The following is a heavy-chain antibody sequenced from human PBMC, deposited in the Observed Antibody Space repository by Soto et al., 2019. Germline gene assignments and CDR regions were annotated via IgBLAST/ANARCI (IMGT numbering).Heavy chain of an antibody. CDR1: QFTFSSFG. J-gene: IGHJ4*02. CDR2: IWYDGSNK. D-gene: IGHD2-8*01. Sequence: GGSLRLSCAASQFTFSSFGMHWVRQAPGKGLEWVAVIWYDGSNKYYADYVKGRFTISRDNSKNTLFLQMNSLRAEYTAVYYCARDRNGVAQATFDYWGPGTLVTVSS. V-gene: IGHV3-33*01. CDR3: ARDRNGVAQATFDY.